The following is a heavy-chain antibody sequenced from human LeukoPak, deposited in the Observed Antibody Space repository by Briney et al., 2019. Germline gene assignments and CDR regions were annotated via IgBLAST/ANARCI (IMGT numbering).Heavy chain of an antibody. CDR1: GYTFTSYG. V-gene: IGHV1-18*01. CDR3: AREGFRYGSGSYPFDY. CDR2: ISAYNGNT. Sequence: ASVKVSCKASGYTFTSYGISWVRQAPGQGLEWMGWISAYNGNTNYAQKLQGRVTMTTDTSTSTAYMELRSLRSDDTAVYYCAREGFRYGSGSYPFDYWGQGTLVTVSS. J-gene: IGHJ4*02. D-gene: IGHD3-10*01.